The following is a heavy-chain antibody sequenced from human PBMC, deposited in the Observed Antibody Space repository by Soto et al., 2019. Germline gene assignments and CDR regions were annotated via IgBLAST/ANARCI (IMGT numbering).Heavy chain of an antibody. CDR3: AHCRGGVASF. CDR1: GFSLSTRDVG. D-gene: IGHD2-2*01. CDR2: VYWDDSK. Sequence: QITLNESGPTLVKPTQTLTLTCTFSGFSLSTRDVGVGGIRQPPGEALEWLGVVYWDDSKTYSPSLESRLSITKDTSKNQLVLRMTKMDPVDTATYYCAHCRGGVASFWGQGTLVTVSS. J-gene: IGHJ4*02. V-gene: IGHV2-5*02.